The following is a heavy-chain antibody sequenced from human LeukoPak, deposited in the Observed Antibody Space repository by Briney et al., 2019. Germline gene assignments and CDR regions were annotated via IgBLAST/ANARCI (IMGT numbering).Heavy chain of an antibody. CDR1: GFTFSSHA. CDR3: AKGGQIAAAGPGFDY. CDR2: ISGSGGST. D-gene: IGHD6-13*01. J-gene: IGHJ4*02. Sequence: GGSLRLSCAASGFTFSSHAMSWVRQAPGKGLEWVSAISGSGGSTYYADSVKGRFTISRDNSKNTLYLQMNSLRAEGTAVYYCAKGGQIAAAGPGFDYWGQGTLVTVSS. V-gene: IGHV3-23*01.